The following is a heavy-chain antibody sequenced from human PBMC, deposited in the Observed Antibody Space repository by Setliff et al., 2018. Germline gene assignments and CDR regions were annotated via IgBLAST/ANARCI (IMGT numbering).Heavy chain of an antibody. CDR2: IYYSGTA. CDR3: ARDSGALGYCTGGICYDY. Sequence: SETLSLTCTVSGGSISSSSYQWGWVRQTPGKGLEWIGSIYYSGTAYYNPSLKSRVTISVDTSKNQFSLQVTSVTAADTAVYYCARDSGALGYCTGGICYDYWGQGTLVTVSS. D-gene: IGHD2-15*01. J-gene: IGHJ4*02. V-gene: IGHV4-39*02. CDR1: GGSISSSSYQ.